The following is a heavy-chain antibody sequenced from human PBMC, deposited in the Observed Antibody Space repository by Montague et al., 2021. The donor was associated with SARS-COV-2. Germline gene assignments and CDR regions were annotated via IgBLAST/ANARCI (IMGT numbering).Heavy chain of an antibody. V-gene: IGHV4-39*01. D-gene: IGHD6-19*01. CDR1: GGSILSSTYY. CDR3: ATQDVRSGWISEPFDF. J-gene: IGHJ4*02. Sequence: SETLSLTCTVSGGSILSSTYYWAWIRQPPGKGLECIGSLYYSGSTFYNPSLKSQVIISVDTSKQQLSLTLTSVTAADTAIYYCATQDVRSGWISEPFDFWGQGTLLSVSS. CDR2: LYYSGST.